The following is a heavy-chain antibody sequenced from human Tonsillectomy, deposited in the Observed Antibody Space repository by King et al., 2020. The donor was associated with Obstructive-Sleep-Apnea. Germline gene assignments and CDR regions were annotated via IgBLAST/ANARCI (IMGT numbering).Heavy chain of an antibody. Sequence: VQLQESGPRLVKPSETLSLICSVSGGSINDYYWSWIRQPPGKGLEWIGYIYYSGSTDYNPSLKNRVTISVDTPKNQFSLTLSSVNATDAAVYFCARVRAATNYYGMHVWGQGTTVTVSS. CDR3: ARVRAATNYYGMHV. CDR1: GGSINDYY. J-gene: IGHJ6*02. CDR2: IYYSGST. V-gene: IGHV4-59*01. D-gene: IGHD2-15*01.